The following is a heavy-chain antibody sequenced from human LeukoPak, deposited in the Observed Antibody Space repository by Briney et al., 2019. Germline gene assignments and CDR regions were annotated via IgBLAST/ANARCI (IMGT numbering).Heavy chain of an antibody. CDR1: GFTFDDYG. Sequence: PGGSLRLSCAASGFTFDDYGMSWVRQAPGKGLEWVSGINWNGGSTGYADSVKGRFTISRDNAKNSLYLQMNSLSAEDTAVYYCLVVVVATGVYWGQGTLVAVSS. V-gene: IGHV3-20*04. D-gene: IGHD2-15*01. J-gene: IGHJ4*02. CDR3: LVVVVATGVY. CDR2: INWNGGST.